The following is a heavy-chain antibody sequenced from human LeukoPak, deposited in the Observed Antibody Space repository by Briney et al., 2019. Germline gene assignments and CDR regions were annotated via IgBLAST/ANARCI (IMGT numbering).Heavy chain of an antibody. CDR3: AREASGWYSPFDY. CDR1: GFTFSSYA. CDR2: ISYDGSNK. Sequence: PGGSLRLSCAASGFTFSSYAMHWVRQAPGKGLEWVAVISYDGSNKYYADSVKGRFTISRDNSKNTLYRQMNSLRAEDTAVYYCAREASGWYSPFDYWGQGTLVTVSS. V-gene: IGHV3-30-3*01. J-gene: IGHJ4*02. D-gene: IGHD6-19*01.